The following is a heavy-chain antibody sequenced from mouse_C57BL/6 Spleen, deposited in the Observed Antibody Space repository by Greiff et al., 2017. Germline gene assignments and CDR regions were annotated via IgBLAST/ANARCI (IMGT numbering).Heavy chain of an antibody. J-gene: IGHJ3*01. Sequence: DVKLVESGGGLVKPGGSLKLSCAASGFTFSSYAMSWVRQTPEKRLEWVATISDGGSYTYYPDNVKGRFTISRDNAKNNLYLQMSHLKSEDTAMCYCARGGYGSSWAYWGQGTLVTVSA. CDR3: ARGGYGSSWAY. V-gene: IGHV5-4*03. D-gene: IGHD1-1*01. CDR1: GFTFSSYA. CDR2: ISDGGSYT.